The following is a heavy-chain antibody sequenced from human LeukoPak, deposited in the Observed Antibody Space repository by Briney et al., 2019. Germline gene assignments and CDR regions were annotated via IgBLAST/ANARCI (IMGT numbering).Heavy chain of an antibody. D-gene: IGHD5-12*01. CDR3: ARVSGATITTYYGMDV. V-gene: IGHV4-4*07. J-gene: IGHJ6*02. CDR1: GGSISSYY. CDR2: IYTSGST. Sequence: PSETLSLTCTVSGGSISSYYWSWIRQPAGKGLEWIGRIYTSGSTNYNPSLKSRVTMSVDTSKNQFSLKLSSVTAADTAVYYCARVSGATITTYYGMDVWGQGTTVTVS.